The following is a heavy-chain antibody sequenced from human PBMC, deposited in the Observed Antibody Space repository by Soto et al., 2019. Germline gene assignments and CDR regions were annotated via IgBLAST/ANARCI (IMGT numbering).Heavy chain of an antibody. V-gene: IGHV3-23*01. Sequence: EMQLLESGGNLVQPGGSLRLSCAASGFTFSNYALTWVRQAPGKGLEWVSTISGSAGSTFYADSVKGRFTISRDSSKNTLYLQMSSLRADDTAVYYCTKDRSKDDFYYGMDVWGQGTTVTVSS. CDR2: ISGSAGST. CDR1: GFTFSNYA. J-gene: IGHJ6*02. D-gene: IGHD6-13*01. CDR3: TKDRSKDDFYYGMDV.